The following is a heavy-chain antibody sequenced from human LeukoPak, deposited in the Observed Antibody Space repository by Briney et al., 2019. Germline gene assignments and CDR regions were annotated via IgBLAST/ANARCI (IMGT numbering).Heavy chain of an antibody. CDR3: ARGFRGDNFDY. D-gene: IGHD7-27*01. J-gene: IGHJ4*02. V-gene: IGHV4-39*01. Sequence: PSETLSLTCSVSGGSISSSSSYWGWIRQPPGKGLEWIGSIYYSGSSFDNPALKSRVTISVDTSKNQFSLKLSSVTAADTAVYFCARGFRGDNFDYWGQGTLVTVSS. CDR1: GGSISSSSSY. CDR2: IYYSGSS.